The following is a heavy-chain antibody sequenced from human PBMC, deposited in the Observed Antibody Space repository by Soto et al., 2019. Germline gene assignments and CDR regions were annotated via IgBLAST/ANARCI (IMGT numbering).Heavy chain of an antibody. CDR1: GAPITSSGYY. Sequence: NPSETLSLTCSVSGAPITSSGYYWSWIRQLPGKGVEWIGYVDHSGSTYYSPSLKSRITISADTSKNQFSLTLSSMTAADAAGYYCAAGPTRYYFDYWGHGPLVTVSS. D-gene: IGHD6-13*01. J-gene: IGHJ4*01. V-gene: IGHV4-31*03. CDR2: VDHSGST. CDR3: AAGPTRYYFDY.